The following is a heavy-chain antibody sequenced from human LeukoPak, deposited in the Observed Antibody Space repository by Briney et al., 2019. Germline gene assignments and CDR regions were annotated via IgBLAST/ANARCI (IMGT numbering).Heavy chain of an antibody. CDR1: GFIFSNYW. Sequence: GGSLRLSCAASGFIFSNYWMQWVRQAPGKGLEWVSSISSSSSYIYYADSVKGRFTISRDNAKNSLYLQMNSLRAEDTAVYYCARDRPSYMDVWGKGTTVTVSS. CDR2: ISSSSSYI. V-gene: IGHV3-21*01. CDR3: ARDRPSYMDV. J-gene: IGHJ6*03.